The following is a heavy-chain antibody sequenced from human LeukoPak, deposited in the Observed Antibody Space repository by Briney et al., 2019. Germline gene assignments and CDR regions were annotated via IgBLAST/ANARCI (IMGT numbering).Heavy chain of an antibody. CDR1: GFTFSSYA. CDR3: ATAMTTVTDF. Sequence: GGSLRLSCAASGFTFSSYAMHWVRQAPGKGLEWVTVISYDGNNKYYADSVKGRFTISRDNSKNTLYLQMNSLRAEDTVVYYCATAMTTVTDFWGQGTLVTVSS. CDR2: ISYDGNNK. V-gene: IGHV3-30*04. J-gene: IGHJ4*02. D-gene: IGHD4-17*01.